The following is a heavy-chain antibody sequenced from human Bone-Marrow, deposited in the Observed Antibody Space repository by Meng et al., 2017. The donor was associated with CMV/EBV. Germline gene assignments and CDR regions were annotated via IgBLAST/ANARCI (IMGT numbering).Heavy chain of an antibody. J-gene: IGHJ4*02. CDR3: ARHYFSSTFYSVDY. CDR2: IYPGDSDT. V-gene: IGHV5-51*01. D-gene: IGHD2/OR15-2a*01. CDR1: GYSFTSYW. Sequence: GESLKISCKGSGYSFTSYWIAWVRQTPGKGLEWMGIIYPGDSDTSYSPSFQGQVTISADKSINTAYLQWSSLKASDTAMYYCARHYFSSTFYSVDYWGQGTRVTVSS.